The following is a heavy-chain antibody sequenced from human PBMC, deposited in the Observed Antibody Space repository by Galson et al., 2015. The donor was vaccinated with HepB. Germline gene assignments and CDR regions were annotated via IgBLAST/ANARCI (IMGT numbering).Heavy chain of an antibody. D-gene: IGHD3-10*01. V-gene: IGHV3-23*01. CDR3: AKDSGDDDGGYPDS. CDR2: LTESGSGT. Sequence: SLRLSCAASGFAFSDSAMSWVRQAPGKGLEWVSALTESGSGTYYVDSAKGRFTISRDNSKETLSLLMNNLRAEDTALYFCAKDSGDDDGGYPDSWGQGTLVTVSS. J-gene: IGHJ4*02. CDR1: GFAFSDSA.